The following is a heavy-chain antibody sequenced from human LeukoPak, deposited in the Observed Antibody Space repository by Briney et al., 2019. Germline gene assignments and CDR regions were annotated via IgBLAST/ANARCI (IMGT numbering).Heavy chain of an antibody. Sequence: GGSLRLSCAASGFTFDDYAMHWVRQAPGKGLEWVSGISWNSGSIGYADSVKGRFTISRDNAKNSLYLQMNSLRAEDTALYYCAKDIRYDSSPLGSWGQGTLVTVSS. CDR2: ISWNSGSI. CDR3: AKDIRYDSSPLGS. D-gene: IGHD3-22*01. J-gene: IGHJ4*02. V-gene: IGHV3-9*01. CDR1: GFTFDDYA.